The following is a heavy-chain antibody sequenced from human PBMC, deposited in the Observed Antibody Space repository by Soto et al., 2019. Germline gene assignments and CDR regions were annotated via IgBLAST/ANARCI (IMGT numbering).Heavy chain of an antibody. Sequence: ASVKVSCKASGYTFTGYYIHWVRQAPGQGLEWMGWINPNSGGTKYPQKFQGRVAMTRDTSIRTVYMSLTGLKSDDTAVYFCARDLAKGGGSAGFDYWGQGTLVTVSS. CDR1: GYTFTGYY. CDR3: ARDLAKGGGSAGFDY. D-gene: IGHD2-15*01. V-gene: IGHV1-2*02. J-gene: IGHJ4*02. CDR2: INPNSGGT.